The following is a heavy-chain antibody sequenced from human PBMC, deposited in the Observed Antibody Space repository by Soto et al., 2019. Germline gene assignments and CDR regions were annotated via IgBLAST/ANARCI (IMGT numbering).Heavy chain of an antibody. D-gene: IGHD3-3*01. V-gene: IGHV4-61*01. Sequence: PSXTLSLTCTVSCGSFNSGSYSWSWIRQPPVKGLEWIGYVYHTGRTSYNPSLKSRVSISMDTSKNQFSLNLDSVTAADTAVYFCARDFAYFDYWGQGTLVTVSS. CDR2: VYHTGRT. CDR3: ARDFAYFDY. CDR1: CGSFNSGSYS. J-gene: IGHJ4*02.